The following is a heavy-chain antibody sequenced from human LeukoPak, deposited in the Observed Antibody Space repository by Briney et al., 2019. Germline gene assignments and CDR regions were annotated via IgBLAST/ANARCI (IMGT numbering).Heavy chain of an antibody. V-gene: IGHV3-11*04. CDR2: ISSTGNTI. CDR3: ATSRSFDH. J-gene: IGHJ4*02. CDR1: GFTFSHYY. Sequence: PGGSLRLSCAASGFTFSHYYINWLRQAPGKGLEGVSYISSTGNTIYYADSVKGRFTISRDNAKNSLYLQMNSLRAEDTAVYYCATSRSFDHWGQGTLVTVSS.